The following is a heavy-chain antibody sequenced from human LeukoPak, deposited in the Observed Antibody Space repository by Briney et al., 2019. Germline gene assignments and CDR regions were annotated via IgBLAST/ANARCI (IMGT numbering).Heavy chain of an antibody. D-gene: IGHD6-19*01. J-gene: IGHJ4*02. CDR2: ISGSGGST. CDR3: AKGLAVAGHFDY. CDR1: GFTFSSHA. V-gene: IGHV3-23*01. Sequence: GGSLRLSCAAPGFTFSSHAMSWVRQGPGKGLEWVSAISGSGGSTYYADSVKGRFAISRDKSKNTLYLQMNSLRAEDTAVYYCAKGLAVAGHFDYWGQGTLVTVSS.